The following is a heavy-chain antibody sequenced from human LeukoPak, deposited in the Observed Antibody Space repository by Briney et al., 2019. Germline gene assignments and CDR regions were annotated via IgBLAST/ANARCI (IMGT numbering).Heavy chain of an antibody. CDR3: ARQSYSYYGSGSYDNWFDP. CDR1: GYSFTSYW. D-gene: IGHD3-10*01. CDR2: IYPGDSDT. Sequence: AGESLKISCKGSGYSFTSYWIGWVRQMPGKGLGWMGIIYPGDSDTRYSPSFQGQVTISADKSISTAYLQWSSLKASDTAMYYCARQSYSYYGSGSYDNWFDPWGQGTLVTVSS. V-gene: IGHV5-51*01. J-gene: IGHJ5*02.